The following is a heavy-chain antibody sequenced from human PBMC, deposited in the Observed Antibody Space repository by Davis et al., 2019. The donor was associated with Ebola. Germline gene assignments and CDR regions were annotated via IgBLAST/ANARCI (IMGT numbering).Heavy chain of an antibody. CDR2: INPTGGDT. J-gene: IGHJ4*02. V-gene: IGHV1-46*01. CDR1: GYRFTDYH. Sequence: ASVKVSCKASGYRFTDYHVHWVRQAPGGGLEWMGIINPTGGDTRSPQKFQGRLSMTRDRSTETFYLELSSLMSEDTAVYYCARDTFDHWGRGTLVSVSS. CDR3: ARDTFDH.